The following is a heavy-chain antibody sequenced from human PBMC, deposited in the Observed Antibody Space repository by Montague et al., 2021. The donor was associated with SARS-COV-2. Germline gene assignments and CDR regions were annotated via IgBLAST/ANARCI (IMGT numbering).Heavy chain of an antibody. Sequence: SETLSLTCTVSGYSITHAYYWGWIRQPPGKGLEWIGNIWRGGSTYYNPSLKSRVTISVDTSNNQFSLKLTSVTAADTAVYYCARTSQYCTPTNCYLPNAMDVWGQGTTVTVSS. CDR2: IWRGGST. CDR3: ARTSQYCTPTNCYLPNAMDV. CDR1: GYSITHAYY. J-gene: IGHJ6*02. V-gene: IGHV4-38-2*02. D-gene: IGHD2-8*01.